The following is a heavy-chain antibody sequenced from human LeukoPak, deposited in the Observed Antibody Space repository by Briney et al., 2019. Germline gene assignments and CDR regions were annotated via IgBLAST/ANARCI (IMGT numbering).Heavy chain of an antibody. CDR2: IGGSGGST. CDR3: ARDPNHPYSSSWYPVDY. Sequence: PGGSLRLSCAASGFTFSSYAMSWVRQAPGKGLEWVSAIGGSGGSTFYADSVKGRFTISRDNSKNTLYLQMNSLRAEDTAVYYCARDPNHPYSSSWYPVDYWGQGTLVTVSS. CDR1: GFTFSSYA. D-gene: IGHD6-13*01. V-gene: IGHV3-23*01. J-gene: IGHJ4*02.